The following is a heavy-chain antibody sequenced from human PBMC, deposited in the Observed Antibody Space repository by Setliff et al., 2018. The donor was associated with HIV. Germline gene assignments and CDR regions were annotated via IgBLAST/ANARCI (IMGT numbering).Heavy chain of an antibody. CDR2: VNPNSGDT. CDR1: GYSFTDYF. V-gene: IGHV1-2*06. Sequence: GASVKVSCKASGYSFTDYFMHWVRQAPGQGLEWMGRVNPNSGDTNYAQKFQGRVTMTRHTSISTAYMELSGLTSDDTAVYYCAREGDVLSGYYVNWFDPWGQGTLVTVSS. D-gene: IGHD3-3*01. CDR3: AREGDVLSGYYVNWFDP. J-gene: IGHJ5*02.